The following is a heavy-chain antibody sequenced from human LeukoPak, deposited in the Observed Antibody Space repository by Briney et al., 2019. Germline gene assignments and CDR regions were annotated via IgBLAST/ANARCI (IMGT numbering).Heavy chain of an antibody. CDR1: GFTFTTYW. CDR3: ARAWSRVDAFDI. J-gene: IGHJ3*02. V-gene: IGHV3-7*01. Sequence: PGGSLRLSCAASGFTFTTYWMSWVRQPPGKGLQWVANIKQDGTEKYYVDSVKGRFTISRDNAKNSLYLQMNSLRAEDTAVYYCARAWSRVDAFDIWGQGTMVTVSS. D-gene: IGHD2-8*02. CDR2: IKQDGTEK.